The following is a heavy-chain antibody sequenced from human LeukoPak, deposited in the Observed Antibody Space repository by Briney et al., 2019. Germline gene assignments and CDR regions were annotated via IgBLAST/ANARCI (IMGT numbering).Heavy chain of an antibody. V-gene: IGHV3-21*01. J-gene: IGHJ4*02. CDR3: ARDRGTTVTTYYFDY. CDR2: ISSSSSYI. D-gene: IGHD4-17*01. Sequence: PGGSLRLSCAASGFTLSSYSMNWVRQAPGKGLEWVSSISSSSSYIYYADSVKGRFTISRDNAKNSLYLQMNSLRAEDTAAYYCARDRGTTVTTYYFDYWGQGTLVTVSS. CDR1: GFTLSSYS.